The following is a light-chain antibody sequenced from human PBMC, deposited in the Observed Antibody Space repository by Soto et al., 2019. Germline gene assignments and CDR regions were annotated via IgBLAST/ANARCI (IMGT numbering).Light chain of an antibody. CDR2: SNI. CDR3: AAWDDSLNGYV. J-gene: IGLJ1*01. V-gene: IGLV1-44*01. Sequence: QSVLTQPPSASGTPGKRVTISCSGSSSNIGSNTVNWYQQLPGTAPKLLIYSNIQRPSWVPDRFSGSKSGTSASLAISGLQSEDEADYYCAAWDDSLNGYVFGTGTKLTVL. CDR1: SSNIGSNT.